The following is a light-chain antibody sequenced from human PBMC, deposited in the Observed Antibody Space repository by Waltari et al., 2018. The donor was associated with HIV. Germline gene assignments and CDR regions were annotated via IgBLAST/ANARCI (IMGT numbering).Light chain of an antibody. CDR3: QQYSMWPPWT. J-gene: IGKJ1*01. CDR1: QNISSD. Sequence: EILMTQSPASMSVSPGETATLHCTASQNISSDLAWLHKRPGPAPRLGIFDAVVRPPGISGRSGVRGADADFILKVGPLTPEDLGLYFCQQYSMWPPWTFGPRTRV. V-gene: IGKV3D-15*03. CDR2: DAV.